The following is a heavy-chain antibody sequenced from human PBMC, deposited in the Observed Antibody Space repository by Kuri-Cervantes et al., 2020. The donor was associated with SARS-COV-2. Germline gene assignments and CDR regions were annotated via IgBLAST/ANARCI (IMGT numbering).Heavy chain of an antibody. V-gene: IGHV3-23*01. CDR2: ISASGRST. Sequence: GESLKISCADSGFNFSSCAMSWVRQAPGKGLEWVSTISASGRSTYYADSVKGRFNISRDNSNNMLYLPINSLRVEDTAVHYCAKGGPTRARPIDSCGQGTLVTVSS. D-gene: IGHD1-26*01. CDR1: GFNFSSCA. CDR3: AKGGPTRARPIDS. J-gene: IGHJ4*02.